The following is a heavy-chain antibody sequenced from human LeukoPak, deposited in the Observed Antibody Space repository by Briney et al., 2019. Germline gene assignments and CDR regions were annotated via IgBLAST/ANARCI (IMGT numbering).Heavy chain of an antibody. CDR1: GGSISGYY. CDR2: IYYSGST. J-gene: IGHJ4*02. CDR3: ARHLGPYGFDY. Sequence: SETLSLTCSVSGGSISGYYWSWIRQPPGQGLEWIGYIYYSGSTNYNPSLKSRVIISRDTSKNQFSLKLSSVTAADTAVYYCARHLGPYGFDYWGQGTLVTVSS. V-gene: IGHV4-59*08. D-gene: IGHD3-16*01.